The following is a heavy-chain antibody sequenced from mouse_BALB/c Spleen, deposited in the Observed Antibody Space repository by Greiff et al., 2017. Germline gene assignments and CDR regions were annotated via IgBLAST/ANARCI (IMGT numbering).Heavy chain of an antibody. D-gene: IGHD1-2*01. CDR1: GFDFSRYW. J-gene: IGHJ3*01. CDR2: INPDSSTI. V-gene: IGHV4-1*02. Sequence: EVMLVESGGGLVQPGGSLRLSCAASGFDFSRYWMSWVRQAPGKGLEWIGEINPDSSTINYTPSLKDKFIISRDNAKNTLYLQMSKVRSEDTALYYGASRLRLAWLAYWGKGLWSLSLQ. CDR3: ASRLRLAWLAY.